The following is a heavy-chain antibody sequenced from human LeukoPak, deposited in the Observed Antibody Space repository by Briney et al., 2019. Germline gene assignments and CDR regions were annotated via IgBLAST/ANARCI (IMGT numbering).Heavy chain of an antibody. V-gene: IGHV3-43*01. CDR2: ITWDGSGA. CDR3: VTLDSGSLF. Sequence: AGGSLRLSCAASGFTFNDYDDYTMHWVRQAPGQGLKWVSLITWDGSGAYYADSVKGRFTVSRDNSKNSLYLQMNSLTTEDTAFYYRVTLDSGSLFWGQGTLVTVSS. J-gene: IGHJ4*02. CDR1: GFTFNDYDDYT. D-gene: IGHD3-10*01.